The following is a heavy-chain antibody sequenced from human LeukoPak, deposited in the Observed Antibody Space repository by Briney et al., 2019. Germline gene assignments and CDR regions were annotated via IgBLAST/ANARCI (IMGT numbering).Heavy chain of an antibody. D-gene: IGHD5-12*01. J-gene: IGHJ5*02. CDR3: ARKGSAVATYNWFDP. Sequence: ASVKVSCKASGYTFTSYGISWVRQAPGQGLEWMGWISAYNGNTKYAQKFQGRVTMTTDTSTTTAYMELRSLRSDDTAVYYCARKGSAVATYNWFDPWGQGTLVTVSS. V-gene: IGHV1-18*01. CDR1: GYTFTSYG. CDR2: ISAYNGNT.